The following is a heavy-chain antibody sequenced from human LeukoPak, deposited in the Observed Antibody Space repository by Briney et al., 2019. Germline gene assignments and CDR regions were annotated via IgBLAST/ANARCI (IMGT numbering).Heavy chain of an antibody. D-gene: IGHD1-26*01. CDR1: GYTFTGYC. J-gene: IGHJ4*02. CDR3: ARRSGNLPDN. Sequence: ASVKVSCKASGYTFTGYCLHWVRQAPGQGLEWMGWINAYNGYPNYAQKFQGRVTVTRDISRRTAYLELRSLTSDDTAVYYCARRSGNLPDNWGQGTLVTVSS. CDR2: INAYNGYP. V-gene: IGHV1-18*04.